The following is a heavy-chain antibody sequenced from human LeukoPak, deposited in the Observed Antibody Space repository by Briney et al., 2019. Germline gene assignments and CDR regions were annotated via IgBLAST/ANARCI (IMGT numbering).Heavy chain of an antibody. J-gene: IGHJ4*02. CDR1: GDSVSSNSAA. V-gene: IGHV6-1*01. CDR2: TFYRSKWYN. Sequence: SQTLSLTCAISGDSVSSNSAAGHSIRQSPSRGLEWLGRTFYRSKWYNDYAVSVKSRITINPDTSKNQFSLQLNSVTPEDTSVYYCARIAVAATHLWGQGTLVTVSS. CDR3: ARIAVAATHL. D-gene: IGHD6-19*01.